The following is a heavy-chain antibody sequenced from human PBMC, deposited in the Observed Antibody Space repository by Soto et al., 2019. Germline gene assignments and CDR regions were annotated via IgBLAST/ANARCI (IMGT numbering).Heavy chain of an antibody. V-gene: IGHV4-4*02. J-gene: IGHJ4*02. Sequence: SETLSLTCAVSGVSISSGNWWTWVRQSPQRGLEYIGEIFHDGTANYYPSFERRVAISVDTSKNQFSLKLTSVTAADTAIYFCARLVYDTRLNYMYFDFWGQGXLVTVYS. CDR1: GVSISSGNW. CDR2: IFHDGTA. CDR3: ARLVYDTRLNYMYFDF. D-gene: IGHD3-10*01.